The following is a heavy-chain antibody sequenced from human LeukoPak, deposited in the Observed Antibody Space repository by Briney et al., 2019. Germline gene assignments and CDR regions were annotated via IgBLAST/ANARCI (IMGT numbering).Heavy chain of an antibody. Sequence: ASVKVSCKASGYTFTSYGISWVRQAPGQGLEWMGWISAYNGNTNYAQKLQGRVTMTTDTSTSTAYMELRSLRSDDTAVYYCVRGSSWYVGATTSDFDYWGQGTLVTVSS. D-gene: IGHD1-26*01. CDR2: ISAYNGNT. CDR3: VRGSSWYVGATTSDFDY. V-gene: IGHV1-18*01. J-gene: IGHJ4*02. CDR1: GYTFTSYG.